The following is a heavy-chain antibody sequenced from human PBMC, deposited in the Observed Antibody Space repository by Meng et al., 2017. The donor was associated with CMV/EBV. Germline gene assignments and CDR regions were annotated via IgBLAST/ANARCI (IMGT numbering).Heavy chain of an antibody. CDR3: ALAEYSSSLFDY. Sequence: QVELVESGAEVKKPGDSVKVSCKASGYTFTGNYMHWVRQAPGQGLEWMGIINPSGGSTSYAQKFQGRVTMTRDTSTSTVYMELSSLRSEDTAVYYCALAEYSSSLFDYWGQGTLVTVSS. CDR2: INPSGGST. J-gene: IGHJ4*02. D-gene: IGHD6-13*01. V-gene: IGHV1-46*01. CDR1: GYTFTGNY.